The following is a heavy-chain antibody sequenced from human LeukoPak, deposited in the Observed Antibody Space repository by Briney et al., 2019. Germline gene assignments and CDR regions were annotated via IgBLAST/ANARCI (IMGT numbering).Heavy chain of an antibody. D-gene: IGHD3-16*01. J-gene: IGHJ5*02. CDR2: ISGGGQI. CDR1: GFPFSGYY. Sequence: GGTLRLSCAASGFPFSGYYMSWIRQAPGKGLECISYISGGGQIYYADSVKDRFTISRDNAKNSLFLQMNSLRAEDTAVYYCARGAEGIMISRLWWLDPWGQGTLVTVSS. CDR3: ARGAEGIMISRLWWLDP. V-gene: IGHV3-11*01.